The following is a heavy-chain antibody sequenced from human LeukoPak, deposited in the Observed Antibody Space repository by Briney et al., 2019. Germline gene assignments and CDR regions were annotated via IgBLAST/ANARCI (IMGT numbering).Heavy chain of an antibody. D-gene: IGHD3-9*01. Sequence: PGGSLRLSCAASGFTFSSYAMSWVRQAPGKGLERVSAISGSGGSTYYADSVKGRFTISRDNSKNTLYLQMNSLRAEDTAVYYCAKDSLPYYDILTGYYNTLDYWGQGTLVTVSS. CDR3: AKDSLPYYDILTGYYNTLDY. CDR1: GFTFSSYA. CDR2: ISGSGGST. J-gene: IGHJ4*02. V-gene: IGHV3-23*01.